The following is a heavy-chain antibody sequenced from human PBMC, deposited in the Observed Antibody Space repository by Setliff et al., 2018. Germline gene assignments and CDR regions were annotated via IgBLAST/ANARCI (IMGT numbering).Heavy chain of an antibody. D-gene: IGHD3-3*01. V-gene: IGHV4-59*12. CDR3: ARQKYWSGYYGEGYYYYMDV. Sequence: SETLSLTCTVSGGSISSYYWSWIRQPPGKGLEWIGYIYYSGSTNYNPSLKSRVTIFADTSKNQFSLLLNSVTAADTALYYCARQKYWSGYYGEGYYYYMDVWGKGTTVTVSS. J-gene: IGHJ6*03. CDR2: IYYSGST. CDR1: GGSISSYY.